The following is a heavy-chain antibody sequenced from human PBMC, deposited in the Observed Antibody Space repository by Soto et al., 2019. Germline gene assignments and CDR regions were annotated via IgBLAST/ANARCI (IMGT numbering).Heavy chain of an antibody. Sequence: ASVKVACKASRYTFTNFYIHWLRQAPGQGLEWMGIINPSGGSTTYPQKFQGRVTMTRDTSTSTVHMELITLRSEDTAVYYCARSQLGRPLDVWGPGTTVTVSS. V-gene: IGHV1-46*01. CDR3: ARSQLGRPLDV. J-gene: IGHJ6*02. CDR1: RYTFTNFY. CDR2: INPSGGST. D-gene: IGHD3-16*01.